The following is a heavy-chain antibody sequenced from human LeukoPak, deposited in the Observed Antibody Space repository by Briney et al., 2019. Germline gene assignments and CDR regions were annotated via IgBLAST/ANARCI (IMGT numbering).Heavy chain of an antibody. J-gene: IGHJ4*02. CDR3: ARGPYYDFWSGYYTPFDY. D-gene: IGHD3-3*01. CDR2: INHSGST. CDR1: GGSFSGYY. Sequence: PSETLSLTCAVYGGSFSGYYWSWIRQPPGKGLEWIGEINHSGSTNYNPPLKSRVTISVDTSKNQFSLKLSSVTAADTAVYYCARGPYYDFWSGYYTPFDYWGQGTLVTVSS. V-gene: IGHV4-34*01.